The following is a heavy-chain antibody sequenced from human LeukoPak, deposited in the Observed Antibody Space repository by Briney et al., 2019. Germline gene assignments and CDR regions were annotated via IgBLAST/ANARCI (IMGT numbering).Heavy chain of an antibody. V-gene: IGHV3-30-3*01. CDR3: ARSMYPNTMTTLHYYYGMDV. CDR2: ISYDGSNK. D-gene: IGHD4-17*01. Sequence: PGGSLRLSCAASGFTFSSYAMHWVRQAPGKGLEWVAVISYDGSNKYYADSVKGRFTISRDNSKNTLYLQMNSLRAEDRAVYSCARSMYPNTMTTLHYYYGMDVWGQGTTVTVSS. CDR1: GFTFSSYA. J-gene: IGHJ6*02.